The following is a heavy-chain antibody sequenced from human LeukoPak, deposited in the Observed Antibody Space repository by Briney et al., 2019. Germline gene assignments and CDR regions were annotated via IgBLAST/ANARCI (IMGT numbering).Heavy chain of an antibody. CDR1: GFTFSSYA. Sequence: GGFLRLSCAASGFTFSSYALSWVRQAPGKGLEWVSVISANGGTTYYADSVKGRFTISRDTSKDTVYLQMHSLRAEDTAVYYCAKGDVLPSYPTFDYWGQGTLVTVSS. J-gene: IGHJ4*02. CDR3: AKGDVLPSYPTFDY. D-gene: IGHD3-9*01. CDR2: ISANGGTT. V-gene: IGHV3-23*01.